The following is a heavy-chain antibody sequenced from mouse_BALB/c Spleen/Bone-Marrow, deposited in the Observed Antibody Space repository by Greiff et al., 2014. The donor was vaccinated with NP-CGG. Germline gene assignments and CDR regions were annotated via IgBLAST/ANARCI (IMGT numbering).Heavy chain of an antibody. V-gene: IGHV1-63*02. Sequence: QVQLKDSGAELVRPGTSVKISCKASGYTFTNYWLGWVKQRPGHGLEWIGGIYPGGGYTNYNEKFKGKATLTADTSSSTAYMQLSSLTSEDSAVYFCARRGTGVDYWGQGTTLTVSS. CDR2: IYPGGGYT. CDR3: ARRGTGVDY. CDR1: GYTFTNYW. J-gene: IGHJ2*01. D-gene: IGHD4-1*01.